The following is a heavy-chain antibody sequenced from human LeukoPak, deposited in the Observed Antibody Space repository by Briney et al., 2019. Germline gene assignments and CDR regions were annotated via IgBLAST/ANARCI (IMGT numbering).Heavy chain of an antibody. Sequence: SETLSLTCTVSGGSISSGGYYWSWIRQHPGKGLEWIGYIYYSGSTYYNPSLKSRVTISVDTSKNQFSLKLSSVTAADTTVYYCTSSLGTTDPFDYWGQGTLVTVSS. V-gene: IGHV4-31*03. CDR2: IYYSGST. CDR3: TSSLGTTDPFDY. J-gene: IGHJ4*02. CDR1: GGSISSGGYY. D-gene: IGHD4-11*01.